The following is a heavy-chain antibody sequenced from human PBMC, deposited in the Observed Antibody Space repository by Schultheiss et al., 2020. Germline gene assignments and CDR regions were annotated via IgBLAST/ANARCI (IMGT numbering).Heavy chain of an antibody. J-gene: IGHJ4*02. CDR1: GGSISSGGYY. CDR2: IYYSGST. CDR3: ARVGFIAAADN. Sequence: GSLRLSCTVSGGSISSGGYYWSWIRQHPGKGLEWIGYIYYSGSTNYNPSLKSRVTISVDTSKNQFSLKLSSVTAADTAVYYCARVGFIAAADNWGQGTLVTVSS. D-gene: IGHD6-13*01. V-gene: IGHV4-61*08.